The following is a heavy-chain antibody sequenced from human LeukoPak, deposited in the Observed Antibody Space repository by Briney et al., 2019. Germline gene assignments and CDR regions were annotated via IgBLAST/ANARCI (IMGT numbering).Heavy chain of an antibody. CDR1: GFTFKNYV. J-gene: IGHJ4*02. Sequence: GGSLRLSCVASGFTFKNYVMNWVRQAPGKGLEWLATIYGSGVSISYADSVKGRFTISRDNSNNTLYLQMKSLRAEDTAMYYCAKDLGWELPAEAYWGQGILVTVSS. V-gene: IGHV3-23*01. D-gene: IGHD1-26*01. CDR3: AKDLGWELPAEAY. CDR2: IYGSGVSI.